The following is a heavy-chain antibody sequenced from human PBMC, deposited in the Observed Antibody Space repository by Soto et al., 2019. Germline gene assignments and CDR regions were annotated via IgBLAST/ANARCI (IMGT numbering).Heavy chain of an antibody. Sequence: GASVKVSCKASGYTFGSYYMHWVRQAPGQGLEWMGWINPSDGNRNFAQKFEDRVTMTTATSTNTVFLELRSLKSDDTAIYYCARDRLRGYDSSGFYSWGQGTMVTVSS. V-gene: IGHV1-18*04. J-gene: IGHJ4*02. D-gene: IGHD3-22*01. CDR3: ARDRLRGYDSSGFYS. CDR2: INPSDGNR. CDR1: GYTFGSYY.